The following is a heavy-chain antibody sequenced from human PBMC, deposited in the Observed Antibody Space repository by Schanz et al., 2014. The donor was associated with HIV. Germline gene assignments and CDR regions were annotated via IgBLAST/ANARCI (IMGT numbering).Heavy chain of an antibody. J-gene: IGHJ4*02. V-gene: IGHV3-33*08. CDR1: GFTFSTYA. D-gene: IGHD2-2*01. CDR2: IWSDGNNK. CDR3: ARDGARTSHWGF. Sequence: GQLVESGGGLVQPGGSLRLSCVASGFTFSTYAMHWVRQAPGKGLEWVAVIWSDGNNKYYGDSVKGRFTISRDNSKNTLYLQMNSLGVEDTAVYFCARDGARTSHWGFWGQGTLVTVSS.